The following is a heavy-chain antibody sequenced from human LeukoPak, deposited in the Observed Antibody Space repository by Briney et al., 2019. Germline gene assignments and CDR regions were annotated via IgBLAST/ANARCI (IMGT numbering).Heavy chain of an antibody. Sequence: GGSLRLSCAASGFTFSSYSMNWVRQAPGKGLEWVSSISSSSSYIYYADSVKGRFTISRVNAKNSLYLQMNSLRAEDTAVYYCARDPLQQLVNQIDYWGQGTLVTVSS. J-gene: IGHJ4*02. V-gene: IGHV3-21*01. CDR3: ARDPLQQLVNQIDY. CDR1: GFTFSSYS. D-gene: IGHD6-13*01. CDR2: ISSSSSYI.